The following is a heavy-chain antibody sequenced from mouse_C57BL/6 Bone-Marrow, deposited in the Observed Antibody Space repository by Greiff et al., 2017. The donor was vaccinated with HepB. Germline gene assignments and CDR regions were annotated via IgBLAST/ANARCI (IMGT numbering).Heavy chain of an antibody. J-gene: IGHJ1*03. D-gene: IGHD1-1*01. CDR3: ARQLRYRYFDV. Sequence: VQLKESGGGLVQPGGSLKLSCAASGFTFSDYYMYWVRQTPEKRLEWVAYISNGGGSTYYPDTVKGRFTISRDNAKNTLYLQMSRLKSEDTAMYYCARQLRYRYFDVWGTGTTVTVSS. CDR1: GFTFSDYY. V-gene: IGHV5-12*01. CDR2: ISNGGGST.